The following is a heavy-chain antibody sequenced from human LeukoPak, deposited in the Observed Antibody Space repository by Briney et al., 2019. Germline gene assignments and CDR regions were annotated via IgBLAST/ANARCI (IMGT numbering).Heavy chain of an antibody. J-gene: IGHJ4*02. CDR1: GFTFSSYA. CDR2: LSGSGVST. D-gene: IGHD3-3*01. V-gene: IGHV3-23*01. Sequence: PGGSLRLSCAASGFTFSSYAMSWVRQASGKGLEWVSTLSGSGVSTYYADSVKGRFTISRDNSKNTLYLQMNSLRAEDTAVYYCAKEGTYYDFWSGYSSIDYWGQGTLVTVSS. CDR3: AKEGTYYDFWSGYSSIDY.